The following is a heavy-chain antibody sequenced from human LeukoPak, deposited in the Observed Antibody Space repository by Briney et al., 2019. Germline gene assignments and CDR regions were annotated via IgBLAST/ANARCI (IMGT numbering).Heavy chain of an antibody. Sequence: PGGSLRLSCAASGFTVSSNYMSWVRQAPGKGLEWVSVIYSGGGTYYADSVKGRFTISRDNSKNTLYLQMNSLRAEDTAVYYCAREGLTIFGVVINAFDTWGQGTMVTVSS. J-gene: IGHJ3*02. CDR3: AREGLTIFGVVINAFDT. CDR1: GFTVSSNY. V-gene: IGHV3-66*02. CDR2: IYSGGGT. D-gene: IGHD3-3*01.